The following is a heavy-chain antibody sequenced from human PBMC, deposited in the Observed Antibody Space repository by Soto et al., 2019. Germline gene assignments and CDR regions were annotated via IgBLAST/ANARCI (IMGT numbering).Heavy chain of an antibody. CDR3: ARVPSGGCSGGSCYPG. Sequence: PGGSLRLSCAASGFTFSSYEMNWVRQAPGKGLEWVSYISSSGSTIYYADSVKGRFTISRDNAKNSLYLQMNSLRAEDTAVYYCARVPSGGCSGGSCYPGWGQGTLVTVSS. CDR2: ISSSGSTI. CDR1: GFTFSSYE. J-gene: IGHJ4*02. V-gene: IGHV3-48*03. D-gene: IGHD2-15*01.